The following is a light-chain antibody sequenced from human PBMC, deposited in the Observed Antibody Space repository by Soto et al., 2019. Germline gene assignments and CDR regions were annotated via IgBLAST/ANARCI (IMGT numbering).Light chain of an antibody. J-gene: IGLJ1*01. CDR2: EVT. CDR3: SSYTSSSTYV. V-gene: IGLV2-14*01. Sequence: QSALTQPASVSGSPGQSITISCTGTSSDVGDYNYVSWYQHHPGKAPKLMIYEVTNRPSGVSNRFSRSKSGNTASLTISGLQAEDEAEYYCSSYTSSSTYVFGTGTKLTVL. CDR1: SSDVGDYNY.